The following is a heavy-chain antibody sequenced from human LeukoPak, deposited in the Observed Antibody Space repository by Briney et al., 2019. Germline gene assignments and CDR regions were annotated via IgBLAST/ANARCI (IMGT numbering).Heavy chain of an antibody. Sequence: SETLSLTCAVYGGSFSGYYWSWIRQSPGKGLEWIGEINHSGSTNYNPSLKSRVTISVDTSKNQFSLKLSSVTAADTAVYYCARVLPSVGATIPEYYYYYHGMDVWGQGTTVTVSS. D-gene: IGHD1-26*01. CDR2: INHSGST. J-gene: IGHJ6*02. CDR3: ARVLPSVGATIPEYYYYYHGMDV. CDR1: GGSFSGYY. V-gene: IGHV4-34*01.